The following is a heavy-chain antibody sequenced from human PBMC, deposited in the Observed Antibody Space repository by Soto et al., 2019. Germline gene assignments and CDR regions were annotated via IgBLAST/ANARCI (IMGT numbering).Heavy chain of an antibody. Sequence: PVGSLRLSCAASGFTFSSYAMHWVRQAPGKGLEWVAVISYDGSNKYYADSVKGRFTISRDNSKNTLYLQMNSLRAEDTAVYYCAREVGSIDAFDIWGQGTMVTVSS. CDR1: GFTFSSYA. J-gene: IGHJ3*02. V-gene: IGHV3-30-3*01. CDR2: ISYDGSNK. CDR3: AREVGSIDAFDI.